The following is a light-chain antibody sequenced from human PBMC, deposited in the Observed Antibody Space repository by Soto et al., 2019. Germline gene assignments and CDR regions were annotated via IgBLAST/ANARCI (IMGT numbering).Light chain of an antibody. V-gene: IGKV1-33*01. CDR1: QDISTS. CDR2: DAS. CDR3: QQRSNWVFT. J-gene: IGKJ3*01. Sequence: QMTQSPSSLSASVGDRVTITCQASQDISTSLNWYQQKPGKAPNLLIYDASNLETGVPSRFSGSASGTDFILTISSLEPEDFALYYCQQRSNWVFTFGPGTKVDIK.